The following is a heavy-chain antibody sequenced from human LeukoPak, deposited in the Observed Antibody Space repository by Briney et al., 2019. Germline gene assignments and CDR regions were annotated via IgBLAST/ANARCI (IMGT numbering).Heavy chain of an antibody. J-gene: IGHJ4*02. V-gene: IGHV3-48*03. D-gene: IGHD1-26*01. CDR2: ISSSGNTI. CDR3: ARGLGN. CDR1: GFTFSSFD. Sequence: GGSLRLSSAASGFTFSSFDMDWVRQAPGKGLEWVSYISSSGNTIYYADSVKGRFTISRDSAKSSLYLQMNSLRAEDTAVYYCARGLGNWGQGTLVTVSS.